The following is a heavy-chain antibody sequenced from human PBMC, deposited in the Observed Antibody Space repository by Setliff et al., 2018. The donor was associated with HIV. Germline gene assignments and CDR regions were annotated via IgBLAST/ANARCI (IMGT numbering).Heavy chain of an antibody. J-gene: IGHJ6*03. D-gene: IGHD6-13*01. V-gene: IGHV4-39*07. CDR2: IYYSGST. CDR3: ARGFSSSWYYYSMGV. CDR1: GGSISSSSYC. Sequence: PSETLSLTCTVSGGSISSSSYCWGWIRQPPGKGLEWIGSIYYSGSTYSNPSLSSRVTISIDTSNNQFSLRLSSVTAADTAVYYCARGFSSSWYYYSMGVWGKGTTVTV.